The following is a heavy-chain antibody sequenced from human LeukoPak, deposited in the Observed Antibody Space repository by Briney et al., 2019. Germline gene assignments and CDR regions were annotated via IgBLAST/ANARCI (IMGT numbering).Heavy chain of an antibody. CDR2: IYTSGST. V-gene: IGHV4-4*07. CDR1: GGSISSYY. D-gene: IGHD2-15*01. CDR3: AREYCSGGSCYGNFDY. Sequence: SETLSLTCTVSGGSISSYYWSWIRQPAGKGLEWIGRIYTSGSTNYNPSLKSRVTISVDTSKNQFSLKLSSVTAADTAVYYCAREYCSGGSCYGNFDYWGQGTLVTVSS. J-gene: IGHJ4*02.